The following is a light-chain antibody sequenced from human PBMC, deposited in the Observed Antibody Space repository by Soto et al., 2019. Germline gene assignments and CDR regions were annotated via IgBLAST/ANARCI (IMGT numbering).Light chain of an antibody. CDR1: QSISSW. V-gene: IGKV1-5*03. CDR2: KAS. Sequence: DIQMTHSPSTLSASVGDRVTITCRASQSISSWLSWYQQKPGKAPNFLIYKASSLESGVPSRFSGSGSGTDFTLTISRLQPDDFATNYCQQYSTYSTFGQGNKVDI. CDR3: QQYSTYST. J-gene: IGKJ1*01.